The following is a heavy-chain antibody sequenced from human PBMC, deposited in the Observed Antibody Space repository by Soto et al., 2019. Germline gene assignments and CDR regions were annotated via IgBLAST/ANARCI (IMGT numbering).Heavy chain of an antibody. CDR2: IYPGDSDT. CDR1: GYTFSNYW. V-gene: IGHV5-51*01. Sequence: PGESLKISCKGSGYTFSNYWIAWVRQTPGKGREWMGSIYPGDSDTRDSPPFQGQVIMSADKSISTAYLQWSSLKASDTAMYYCARQGCSGGSCYIGYWGQGTLVTVSS. D-gene: IGHD2-15*01. CDR3: ARQGCSGGSCYIGY. J-gene: IGHJ4*02.